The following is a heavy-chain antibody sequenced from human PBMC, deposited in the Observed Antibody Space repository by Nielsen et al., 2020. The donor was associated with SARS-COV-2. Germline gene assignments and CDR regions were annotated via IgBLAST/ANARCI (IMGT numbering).Heavy chain of an antibody. Sequence: GSLRLSCTVSGGSISSSSYYWGWIRQPPGRGLEWIGTIYYSGSTYYNPSLKSRVTLSVDTSKNQFSLKLSSVTAADTAVYYCARIWSAYYYYFDYWGQGTLVTVSS. D-gene: IGHD3-3*01. CDR2: IYYSGST. J-gene: IGHJ4*02. CDR1: GGSISSSSYY. V-gene: IGHV4-39*01. CDR3: ARIWSAYYYYFDY.